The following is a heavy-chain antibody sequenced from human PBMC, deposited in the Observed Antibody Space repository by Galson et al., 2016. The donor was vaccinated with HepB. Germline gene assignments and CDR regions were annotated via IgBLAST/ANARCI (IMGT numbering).Heavy chain of an antibody. CDR1: GYSFIDYY. J-gene: IGHJ5*02. Sequence: SVKVSCKASGYSFIDYYLHWVRQAPGERLQWMSHINFNSGDAFSSQSFQGRVTMTRDTSNNTPYLEVTGLTSEDTAIYYCARNYDSADQNGFAPWGQGTLVIVSS. CDR3: ARNYDSADQNGFAP. D-gene: IGHD3-22*01. CDR2: INFNSGDA. V-gene: IGHV1-2*06.